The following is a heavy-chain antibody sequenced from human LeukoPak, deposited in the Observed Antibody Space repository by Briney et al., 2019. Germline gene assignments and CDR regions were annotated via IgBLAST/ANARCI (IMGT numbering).Heavy chain of an antibody. J-gene: IGHJ4*02. Sequence: PSETLSLTCAVYGGSFSGYYWSWIRRPPGKGLEWIGEINHSGSTNYNPSLKSRVTISVDTSKNQFSLKLSSVTAADTAVYYCASRSYYNDYWGQGTLVTVSS. CDR3: ASRSYYNDY. V-gene: IGHV4-34*01. D-gene: IGHD1-26*01. CDR2: INHSGST. CDR1: GGSFSGYY.